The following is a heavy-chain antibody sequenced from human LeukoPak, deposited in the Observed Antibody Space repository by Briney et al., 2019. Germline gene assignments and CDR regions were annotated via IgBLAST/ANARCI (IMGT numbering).Heavy chain of an antibody. CDR3: ARARYYCSSTSCSFDY. V-gene: IGHV1-69*05. CDR2: IIPIFGTA. J-gene: IGHJ4*02. CDR1: GGTFSSYA. D-gene: IGHD2-2*01. Sequence: ASVKVSCKAFGGTFSSYAISWVRQAPGQGLEWMGGIIPIFGTANYAQKFQGRVTITTDESTSTAYMELSSLRSEDTAVYYCARARYYCSSTSCSFDYWGQGTLVTVSS.